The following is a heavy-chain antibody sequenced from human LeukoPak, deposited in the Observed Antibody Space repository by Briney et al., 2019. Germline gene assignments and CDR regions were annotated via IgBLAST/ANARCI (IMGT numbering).Heavy chain of an antibody. CDR1: GFTFSSYW. CDR3: ATPSRITIFGVVPYFDY. D-gene: IGHD3-3*01. V-gene: IGHV3-21*01. Sequence: PGGSLRLSCAASGFTFSSYWMHWVRQAPGKGLVWVSSISSSSSYIYYADSVKGRFTISRDNAKNSLYLQMNSLRAEDTAVYYCATPSRITIFGVVPYFDYWGQGTLVTVSS. CDR2: ISSSSSYI. J-gene: IGHJ4*02.